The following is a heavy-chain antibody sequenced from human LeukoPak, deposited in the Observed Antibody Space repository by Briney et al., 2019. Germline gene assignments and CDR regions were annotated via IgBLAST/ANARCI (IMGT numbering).Heavy chain of an antibody. CDR3: ATLTDHYGGNPQ. J-gene: IGHJ4*02. V-gene: IGHV1-24*01. Sequence: ASVKNSCKVSGYTLTELSMHWVRQAPGKGLEWMGGFDPEDGETIYAQKFQGRVTMTEDTSTDTAYMELSSLRSEDTAVYYCATLTDHYGGNPQWGQGTLVTVSS. D-gene: IGHD4-23*01. CDR1: GYTLTELS. CDR2: FDPEDGET.